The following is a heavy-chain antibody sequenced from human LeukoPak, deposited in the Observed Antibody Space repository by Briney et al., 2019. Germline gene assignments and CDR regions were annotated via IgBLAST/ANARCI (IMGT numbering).Heavy chain of an antibody. V-gene: IGHV3-23*01. CDR1: GFTFSNYA. CDR2: ISGSGDRT. D-gene: IGHD6-19*01. J-gene: IGHJ4*02. CDR3: AKDRIPVAGRQDIWDY. Sequence: PGGSLRLSCVGAGFTFSNYAMTWVRQAPGKELGWVSGISGSGDRTYYADSVKGRFTISRDNSKNTLYLQMNSLTDDDSAAYYCAKDRIPVAGRQDIWDYWGQGTLVTVSS.